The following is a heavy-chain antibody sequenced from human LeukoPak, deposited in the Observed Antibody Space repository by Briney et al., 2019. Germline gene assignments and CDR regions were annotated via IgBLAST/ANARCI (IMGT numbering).Heavy chain of an antibody. V-gene: IGHV3-21*01. CDR3: ARDGHIAAADV. D-gene: IGHD6-13*01. CDR1: GFTFSSYS. Sequence: GGSLRLSWAASGFTFSSYSINWGRQASGKGLEWVSSISSSSSYIYYADSVKGRFTISRDNAKNSLYLQMNSLRAEDTAVYYCARDGHIAAADVWGQGTTVTVSS. J-gene: IGHJ6*02. CDR2: ISSSSSYI.